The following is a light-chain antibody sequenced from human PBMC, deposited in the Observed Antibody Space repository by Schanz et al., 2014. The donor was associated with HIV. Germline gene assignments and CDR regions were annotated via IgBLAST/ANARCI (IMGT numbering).Light chain of an antibody. Sequence: QSVLTQPPSLSGAPGQRVSLSCNGSSSNIGAGYDVHWYQQFPGTAPRLLIYGNSNRPSGVPDRFSGSKSGTSASLAITGLQAEDEADYFCQSYDRGLNAVVFGGGTKLTVL. J-gene: IGLJ2*01. CDR2: GNS. V-gene: IGLV1-40*01. CDR3: QSYDRGLNAVV. CDR1: SSNIGAGYD.